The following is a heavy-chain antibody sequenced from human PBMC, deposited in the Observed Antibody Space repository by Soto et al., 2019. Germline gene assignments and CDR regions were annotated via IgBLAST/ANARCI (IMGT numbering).Heavy chain of an antibody. D-gene: IGHD3-10*01. Sequence: PSETLSLTCAVSGASVSSTYWWSWVRQPPGKGPEWIGEINHRGSTNYNPSLKSRVTISVDTSKNQFSLKLSSVTAADTAVYYCARGRATMVRGVVHFRYWGQGTLVTVSS. CDR3: ARGRATMVRGVVHFRY. CDR2: INHRGST. J-gene: IGHJ4*02. CDR1: GASVSSTYW. V-gene: IGHV4-4*02.